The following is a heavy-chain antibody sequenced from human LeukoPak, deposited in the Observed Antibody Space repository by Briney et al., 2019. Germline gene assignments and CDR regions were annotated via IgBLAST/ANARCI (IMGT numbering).Heavy chain of an antibody. D-gene: IGHD1-1*01. J-gene: IGHJ2*01. V-gene: IGHV3-23*01. Sequence: PGGSLRLSCAASGFTFSSYAMTWVRQAPGKGLKWVSSISGSGGRTYYADSVKGRFAISRDNSKNTLYLQMNSLRAEDTAAYYCAKDPGNNNWSYWYFDIWGRGTLVSVSS. CDR3: AKDPGNNNWSYWYFDI. CDR2: ISGSGGRT. CDR1: GFTFSSYA.